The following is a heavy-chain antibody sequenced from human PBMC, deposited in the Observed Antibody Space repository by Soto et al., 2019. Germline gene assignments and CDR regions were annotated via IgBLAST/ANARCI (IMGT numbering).Heavy chain of an antibody. CDR3: ARDLGYYDSSGYFDY. V-gene: IGHV3-11*01. D-gene: IGHD3-22*01. CDR1: GFTFSDYY. Sequence: GGSLRLSCSASGFTFSDYYVSWIRQAPGKGLEWISYIDSSGSIIYYADSVKGRFTISRDNAKNSLYLQMNSLRAEDTAVYYCARDLGYYDSSGYFDYWGQGTLVTVSS. J-gene: IGHJ4*02. CDR2: IDSSGSII.